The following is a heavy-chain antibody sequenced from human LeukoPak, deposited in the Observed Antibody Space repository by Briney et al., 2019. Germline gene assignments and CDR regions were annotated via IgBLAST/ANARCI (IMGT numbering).Heavy chain of an antibody. V-gene: IGHV1-8*01. CDR2: MNPNSGNT. D-gene: IGHD3-16*02. CDR3: VSVMITFGGVIDSYHDY. Sequence: ASVKVSCKASGYTFTSYDINWVRQATRQGLERMGWMNPNSGNTGYAQKFQGRVTMTRNTSISTAYMELSSLRSEDTVVYYCVSVMITFGGVIDSYHDYWGQGTLVTVSS. J-gene: IGHJ4*02. CDR1: GYTFTSYD.